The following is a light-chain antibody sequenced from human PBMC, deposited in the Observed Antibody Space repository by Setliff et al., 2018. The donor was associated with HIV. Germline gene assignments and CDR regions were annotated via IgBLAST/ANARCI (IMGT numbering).Light chain of an antibody. CDR3: CSYTDTTTQM. CDR1: SRDIAKYTY. Sequence: QSVLTQPASVSGSPGQSITISCTGTSRDIAKYTYVSWYQQHPGKAPKVIIYDVSDRPSGVSDRFSGSKSGNTASLTISGLQAEDEADYYCCSYTDTTTQMFGTGTKVTVL. CDR2: DVS. V-gene: IGLV2-14*03. J-gene: IGLJ1*01.